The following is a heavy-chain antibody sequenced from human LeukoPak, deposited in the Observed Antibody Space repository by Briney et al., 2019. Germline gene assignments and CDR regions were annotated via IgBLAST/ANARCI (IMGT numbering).Heavy chain of an antibody. V-gene: IGHV4-59*01. J-gene: IGHJ4*02. CDR1: GGSISSYY. D-gene: IGHD6-19*01. Sequence: PSETLSLTCTVSGGSISSYYWSWIRQTPGKELEWIGYIYYSGSTNYNPSLKSRVTISVDTSKNQFSLKLSSVTAADTAVYYCARAPRDSSGWYPFDYWGQGTLVTVSS. CDR3: ARAPRDSSGWYPFDY. CDR2: IYYSGST.